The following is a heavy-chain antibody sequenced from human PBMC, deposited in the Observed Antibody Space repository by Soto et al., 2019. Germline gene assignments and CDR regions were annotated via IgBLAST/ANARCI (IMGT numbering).Heavy chain of an antibody. D-gene: IGHD6-6*01. CDR1: GITFSSYA. Sequence: EVQLLESGGGLVQPGGSLRLSCAASGITFSSYAMGWVRQAPGKGLEWVSGIGGGGATTYYVDSVKGRSTISRDNSNNTLSLPMNSLRAEDTALYYCSKAPIAARSLYFYFWCQGTLVTVSS. J-gene: IGHJ4*02. CDR3: SKAPIAARSLYFYF. CDR2: IGGGGATT. V-gene: IGHV3-23*01.